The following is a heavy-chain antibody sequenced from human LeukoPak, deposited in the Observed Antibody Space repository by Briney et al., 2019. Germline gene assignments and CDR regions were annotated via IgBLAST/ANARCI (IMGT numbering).Heavy chain of an antibody. J-gene: IGHJ6*03. V-gene: IGHV1-69*13. CDR2: IIPIFGTA. CDR1: GGTFSSYA. CDR3: ARADEHYHYYYMDV. Sequence: VASVKVSCKASGGTFSSYAISWVRQAPGQGLEWMGGIIPIFGTANYAQKFQGRVTITADESTSTAYMELSSLRSEDTAVYYCARADEHYHYYYMDVWGKGTTVTVSS.